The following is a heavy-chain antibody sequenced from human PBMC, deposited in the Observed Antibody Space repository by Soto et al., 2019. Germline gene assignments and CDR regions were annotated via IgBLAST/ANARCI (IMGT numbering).Heavy chain of an antibody. CDR1: GFTFSSYG. J-gene: IGHJ4*02. Sequence: QVQLVESGGGVVQPGRSLRLSCAASGFTFSSYGMHWVRQAPGKGLEWVAGIYYDGSNKYYADSVKGRFTISRDNSKNTLYLQMNSLRAEDTAVFYCSRSQYSSSWYPFDYWGQGTLVTVSS. V-gene: IGHV3-33*01. D-gene: IGHD6-13*01. CDR3: SRSQYSSSWYPFDY. CDR2: IYYDGSNK.